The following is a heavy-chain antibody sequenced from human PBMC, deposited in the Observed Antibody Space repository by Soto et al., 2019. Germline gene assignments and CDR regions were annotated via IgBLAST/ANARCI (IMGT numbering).Heavy chain of an antibody. D-gene: IGHD5-12*01. CDR3: VRAAGYSGNDYVYYYGMDV. J-gene: IGHJ6*02. CDR2: VWYDGGNK. CDR1: GFTFSSYG. Sequence: QVQLVESGGGVVQPGRSLRLSCAASGFTFSSYGMHGVRQAPGKGLEWVALVWYDGGNKYYADSVKGRFTISRDNSKNTLYLQMNSLRDEDTAVYYCVRAAGYSGNDYVYYYGMDVWGQGTTVTVSS. V-gene: IGHV3-33*01.